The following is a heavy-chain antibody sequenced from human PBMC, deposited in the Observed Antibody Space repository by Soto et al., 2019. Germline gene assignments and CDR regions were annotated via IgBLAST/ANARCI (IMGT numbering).Heavy chain of an antibody. D-gene: IGHD3-9*01. CDR3: ARDKMTGRFDY. V-gene: IGHV4-34*01. Sequence: QVQLQQWGAGLLKPSETLSLTCAVYGGSFSGYYWTWIRQPPGTGLEWIGEINHSGSTNYNPSLKSRVTISVDTSKNPFSLKLTSVTAADTAVYYCARDKMTGRFDYWGQGTLVTVSS. CDR2: INHSGST. J-gene: IGHJ4*02. CDR1: GGSFSGYY.